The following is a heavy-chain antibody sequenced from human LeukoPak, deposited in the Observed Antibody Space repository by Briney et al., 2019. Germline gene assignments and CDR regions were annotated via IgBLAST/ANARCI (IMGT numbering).Heavy chain of an antibody. CDR2: IISDGSRT. V-gene: IGHV3-74*01. D-gene: IGHD4-17*01. CDR3: VRDGDNLGRDFDY. Sequence: PGGSLRLSCAASGFTFSNYWMYWVRQASGKGLVWVSQIISDGSRTYYADSVKGRFTISRDNTKNTLYLQMNSLSAEDTAVYYCVRDGDNLGRDFDYWGQGTLVTVSS. J-gene: IGHJ4*02. CDR1: GFTFSNYW.